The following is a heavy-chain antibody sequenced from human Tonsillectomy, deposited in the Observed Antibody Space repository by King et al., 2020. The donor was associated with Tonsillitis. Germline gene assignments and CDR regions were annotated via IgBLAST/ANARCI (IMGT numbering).Heavy chain of an antibody. CDR1: GFTFSRHY. J-gene: IGHJ4*02. CDR2: ISNDGSNK. D-gene: IGHD4-11*01. Sequence: VQLVESGGGVVQPGRSLRLSCAASGFTFSRHYIHWVRQAPGKGLEWVAFISNDGSNKDFADSVKDRFTISRDNSKNTVHLQLNSLRAEDTAVYYRATPASLTTGWSFYWNYWGKGTLVTVYS. CDR3: ATPASLTTGWSFYWNY. V-gene: IGHV3-30*03.